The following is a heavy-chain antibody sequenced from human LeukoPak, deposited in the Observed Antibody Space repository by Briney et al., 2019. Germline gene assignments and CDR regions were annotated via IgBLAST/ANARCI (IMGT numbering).Heavy chain of an antibody. V-gene: IGHV1-2*02. CDR1: GYTFTGYY. CDR3: AREAIAAATNDY. J-gene: IGHJ4*02. CDR2: INPNSGGT. Sequence: ASVTVSCKASGYTFTGYYMHWVRQAPGQGLEWMGWINPNSGGTNYAQKFQGRVTMTRDTSVSTAYMELSRLRSDDTAVYYCAREAIAAATNDYWGQGTLVTVSS. D-gene: IGHD6-13*01.